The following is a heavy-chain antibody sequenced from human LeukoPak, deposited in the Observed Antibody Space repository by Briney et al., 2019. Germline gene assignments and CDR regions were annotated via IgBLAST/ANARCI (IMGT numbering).Heavy chain of an antibody. CDR2: TTGSGSRI. Sequence: GGSLRLSCAASGFTFRDYYMSWVRQAPGKGLESVSYTTGSGSRISYADSVRGRFTMSWDNAVDSLYLQMNSLRAEDTAVYYCTSGSGNYGEVGYWGQGTPVAVSS. CDR1: GFTFRDYY. V-gene: IGHV3-11*04. J-gene: IGHJ4*02. CDR3: TSGSGNYGEVGY. D-gene: IGHD4-11*01.